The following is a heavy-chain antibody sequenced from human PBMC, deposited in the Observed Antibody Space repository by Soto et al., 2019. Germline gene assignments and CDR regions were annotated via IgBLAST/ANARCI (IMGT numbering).Heavy chain of an antibody. CDR3: VTVNLVGAAYYFDY. CDR1: GGSSRNGDYY. V-gene: IGHV4-30-4*01. D-gene: IGHD1-26*01. CDR2: VYYSGTT. J-gene: IGHJ4*02. Sequence: SETLSLTCTVSGGSSRNGDYYWGWIRQPPGKGLEWIGYVYYSGTTYSHPSLNSRVSISVDTSENQFSLRLTSVTAADTAVYYCVTVNLVGAAYYFDYWGPGTLVTFSS.